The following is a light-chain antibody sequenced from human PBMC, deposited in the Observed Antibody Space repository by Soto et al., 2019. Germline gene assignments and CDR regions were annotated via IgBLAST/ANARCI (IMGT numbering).Light chain of an antibody. CDR2: KAS. J-gene: IGKJ1*01. V-gene: IGKV1-5*03. Sequence: DIQMTQSPSTLSASVGDRVTITCRASQSISAWLAWYQQKPGKAPKFLIYKASNLESGVPSRFSGSGSGTEFSLTISSVQPADFATYYCQYYDSYSWTFGQGTKVEIK. CDR3: QYYDSYSWT. CDR1: QSISAW.